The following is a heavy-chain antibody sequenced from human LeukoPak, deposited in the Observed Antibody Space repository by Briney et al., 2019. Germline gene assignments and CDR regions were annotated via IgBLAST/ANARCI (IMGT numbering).Heavy chain of an antibody. D-gene: IGHD5-12*01. J-gene: IGHJ4*02. CDR3: ARDPSNSGYDYLYYFDY. CDR2: FNPNNGGT. Sequence: ASVKVSCKASGYTFTGYYMHWVRQAPGQGLEWMGWFNPNNGGTDYPQKFQGRVTMTRDMSISTAYMELSRLRSDDTAVYYCARDPSNSGYDYLYYFDYWGQGTLVTVSS. V-gene: IGHV1-2*02. CDR1: GYTFTGYY.